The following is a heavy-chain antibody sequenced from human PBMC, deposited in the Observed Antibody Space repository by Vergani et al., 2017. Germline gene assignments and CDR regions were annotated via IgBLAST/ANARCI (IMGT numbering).Heavy chain of an antibody. CDR1: GFTFSGYS. D-gene: IGHD1-26*01. CDR3: ARDXADGAFSYYYYMDV. J-gene: IGHJ6*03. Sequence: EVQLVESGGGLVQPGGSLRLSCAASGFTFSGYSMNWVRQAPGKGLEWVSYISSSSSTIYYADSVKGRFTISRDNAKNSLYLQMNSLRAEDTAVYYCARDXADGAFSYYYYMDVWGKGTTVTVSS. V-gene: IGHV3-48*01. CDR2: ISSSSSTI.